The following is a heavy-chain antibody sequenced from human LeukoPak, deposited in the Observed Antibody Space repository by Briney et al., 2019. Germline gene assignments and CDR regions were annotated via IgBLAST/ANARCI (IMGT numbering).Heavy chain of an antibody. D-gene: IGHD2/OR15-2a*01. J-gene: IGHJ4*02. Sequence: SETLSLTCTVSGGSVSSGSYYWSWIRQPPGKGLEWIGYIYYSGSTNYNPSLKSRVTISVDTSKNQFSLKLSSVTAADTAVYYCARSHSMGSTDYWSQGTLVTVSS. V-gene: IGHV4-61*01. CDR1: GGSVSSGSYY. CDR3: ARSHSMGSTDY. CDR2: IYYSGST.